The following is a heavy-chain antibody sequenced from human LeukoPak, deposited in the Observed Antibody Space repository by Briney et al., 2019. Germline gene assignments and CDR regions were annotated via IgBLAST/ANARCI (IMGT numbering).Heavy chain of an antibody. CDR1: GGSFSGYY. CDR3: ARHTVVYSRRGWFDP. D-gene: IGHD6-13*01. Sequence: PSETLSLTCAVYGGSFSGYYWSWIRQPPGKGLEWIGEINHSGSTNYNPSLKSRVTISVDTSKNQFSLKLSSVTAADTAVYYCARHTVVYSRRGWFDPWGQGTLVTVSS. CDR2: INHSGST. J-gene: IGHJ5*02. V-gene: IGHV4-34*01.